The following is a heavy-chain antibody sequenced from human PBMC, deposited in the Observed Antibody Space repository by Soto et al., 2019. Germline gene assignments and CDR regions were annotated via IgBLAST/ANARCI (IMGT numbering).Heavy chain of an antibody. CDR2: INTYNGNT. D-gene: IGHD3-9*01. J-gene: IGHJ5*02. Sequence: GASVKVSCKTSGYTFTSYGIGWARQAPGQGLEWMGWINTYNGNTNYAQNLQGRVTLTTDTSTSTAYMELRSLRSDDTAVYYCARGYDILTGYLFDPWGQGTLVTVSS. CDR3: ARGYDILTGYLFDP. V-gene: IGHV1-18*01. CDR1: GYTFTSYG.